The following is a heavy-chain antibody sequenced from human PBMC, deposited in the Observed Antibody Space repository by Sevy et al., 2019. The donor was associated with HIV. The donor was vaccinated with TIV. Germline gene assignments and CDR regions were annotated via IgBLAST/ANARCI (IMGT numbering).Heavy chain of an antibody. CDR1: GFTFSDYY. J-gene: IGHJ6*02. Sequence: GGSLRLSCAASGFTFSDYYMSWIRQAPGKGLEWVSYISSSGSTIYYADSGKGRFTISRDNAKNSLYLQMNSLRAEDTAVYYCARARSGFWSGYGYYYYGMDVWGQGTTVTVSS. CDR2: ISSSGSTI. CDR3: ARARSGFWSGYGYYYYGMDV. V-gene: IGHV3-11*01. D-gene: IGHD3-3*01.